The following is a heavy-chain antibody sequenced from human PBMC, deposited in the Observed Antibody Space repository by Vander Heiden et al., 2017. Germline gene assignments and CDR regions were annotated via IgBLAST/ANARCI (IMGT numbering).Heavy chain of an antibody. CDR1: GFIFTTYA. CDR2: ISGSGGGT. D-gene: IGHD6-19*01. Sequence: EVQLLASGGGLVQPGGSLRLSCAASGFIFTTYAMSWVRQAPGKGLEWVSGISGSGGGTHYADSVRGRFTISRDNSKNTLYLQMKSLRVEDTAVYYCAKDRDTSGWFGSEDYWGQGTLVTVSS. J-gene: IGHJ4*02. CDR3: AKDRDTSGWFGSEDY. V-gene: IGHV3-23*01.